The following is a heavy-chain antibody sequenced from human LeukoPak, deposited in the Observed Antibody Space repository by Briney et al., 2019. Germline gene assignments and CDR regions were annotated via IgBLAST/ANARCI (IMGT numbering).Heavy chain of an antibody. D-gene: IGHD5-18*01. V-gene: IGHV1-2*06. J-gene: IGHJ4*02. Sequence: ASVKVSCKASGYTFTASFIHWMRQAPGQGLEWMGRINPNSGGTNYPQNSQGKVTLPRDTSISTAYLELSRLTSDDTAVYYCAINMATAMAHDYWGQGTLVTVSS. CDR2: INPNSGGT. CDR3: AINMATAMAHDY. CDR1: GYTFTASF.